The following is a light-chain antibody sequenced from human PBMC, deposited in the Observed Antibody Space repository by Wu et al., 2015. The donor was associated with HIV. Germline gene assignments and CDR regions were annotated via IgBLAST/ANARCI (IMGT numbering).Light chain of an antibody. V-gene: IGKV1-27*01. CDR1: QGISYY. CDR2: AAS. Sequence: DIQMTQSPSSLSTSVGDRVTITCRASQGISYYLAWYQQKPGKVPKLLIYAASTLQSGVPSRFSGSGSGTDFTLTISSLQPEDVATYYCQHYNHVPRTFGPGTKVDIK. CDR3: QHYNHVPRT. J-gene: IGKJ3*01.